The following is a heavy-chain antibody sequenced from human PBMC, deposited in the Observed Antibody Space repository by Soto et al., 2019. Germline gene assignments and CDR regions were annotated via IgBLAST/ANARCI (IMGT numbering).Heavy chain of an antibody. J-gene: IGHJ3*02. Sequence: PGGSLRLSCAASGLTFSSYGMHWVGQAPGKGLEWVAVISYDGSNKYYADSVKGRFTISRDNSKNTLYLQMNSLRAEDTAVYYCAKIAPYYDYVWGSYRYPGGDAFDIWGQGTMVTVSS. D-gene: IGHD3-16*02. CDR1: GLTFSSYG. V-gene: IGHV3-30*18. CDR3: AKIAPYYDYVWGSYRYPGGDAFDI. CDR2: ISYDGSNK.